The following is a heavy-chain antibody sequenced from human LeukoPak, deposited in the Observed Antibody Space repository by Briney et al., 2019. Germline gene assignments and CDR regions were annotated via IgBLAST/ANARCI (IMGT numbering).Heavy chain of an antibody. CDR1: GFSFSDYY. V-gene: IGHV3-11*01. D-gene: IGHD5-12*01. CDR3: ARNRGYGGYDSDY. CDR2: ISSSGTTI. J-gene: IGHJ4*02. Sequence: PGGSLRLSCAASGFSFSDYYMTWIRQAPGKGLEWVSYISSSGTTIYYADSVKGRFTISRDNAKNSLYLQMNSLRAEDTAVYYCARNRGYGGYDSDYWGQGTLVTVSS.